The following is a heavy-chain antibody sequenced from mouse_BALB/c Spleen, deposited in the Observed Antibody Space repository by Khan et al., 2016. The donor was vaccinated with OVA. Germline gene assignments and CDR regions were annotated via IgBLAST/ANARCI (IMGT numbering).Heavy chain of an antibody. CDR3: ARTARIKY. CDR2: ISYSGST. J-gene: IGHJ2*01. D-gene: IGHD1-2*01. V-gene: IGHV3-2*02. Sequence: EVQLQESGPGLVAPSESLSITCTVTGYSITSGYGWNWIRQFPGNKLEWMGYISYSGSTNYNPSLKSRISITRDTSKNQFFLQLNSVTTEDTATYYCARTARIKYWGQGTTLTVSS. CDR1: GYSITSGYG.